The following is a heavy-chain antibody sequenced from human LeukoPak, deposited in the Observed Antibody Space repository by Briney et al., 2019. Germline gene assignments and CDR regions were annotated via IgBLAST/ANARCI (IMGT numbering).Heavy chain of an antibody. V-gene: IGHV3-30*04. CDR1: GFTFSSYA. CDR2: IPYDGSNK. Sequence: HPGGSLRLSCAASGFTFSSYAMHWVRQAPGKGLEWVALIPYDGSNKYYADSVKGRFTVSRDNSKNTLYLQVNSLRAEDTAVYYCVRGAYSSSWLNFDYWGQGTLVTVSS. D-gene: IGHD6-13*01. CDR3: VRGAYSSSWLNFDY. J-gene: IGHJ4*02.